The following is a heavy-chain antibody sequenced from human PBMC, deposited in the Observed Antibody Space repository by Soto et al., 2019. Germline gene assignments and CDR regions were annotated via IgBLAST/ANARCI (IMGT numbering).Heavy chain of an antibody. D-gene: IGHD3-16*02. Sequence: QVQLQESGPGLVKPSQTLSLTCTVYGGSVNSGDYYWSWIRQPPGKGLDWIGYISYSGTTYYKPSLRSRITISLHTSKNQFSLRLDSVTAADTAVYYCARTNYDYVWGSYRFDYWGQGTLVTVSS. J-gene: IGHJ4*02. CDR1: GGSVNSGDYY. CDR3: ARTNYDYVWGSYRFDY. CDR2: ISYSGTT. V-gene: IGHV4-30-4*01.